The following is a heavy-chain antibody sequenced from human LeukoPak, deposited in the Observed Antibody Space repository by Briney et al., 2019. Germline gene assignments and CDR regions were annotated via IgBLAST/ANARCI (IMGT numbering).Heavy chain of an antibody. D-gene: IGHD3-22*01. CDR3: AKDLDYYDSSGHTEYFQH. CDR2: ISGSGGST. J-gene: IGHJ1*01. CDR1: GFTFSSYA. Sequence: GGSLRLSCAASGFTFSSYAMSWVRQAPGKGLEWVSAISGSGGSTYYADSVKGRFTISRDNSKNTLYLQMNSLRAEDTAVYYCAKDLDYYDSSGHTEYFQHWGQGTLVTVSS. V-gene: IGHV3-23*01.